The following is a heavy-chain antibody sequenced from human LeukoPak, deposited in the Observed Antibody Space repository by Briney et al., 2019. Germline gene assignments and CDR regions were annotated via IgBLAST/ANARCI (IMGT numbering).Heavy chain of an antibody. V-gene: IGHV4-59*01. CDR1: GGSIXSYY. Sequence: GGSIXSYYWSWIRQPPGKGLEWIGYIYYSGSTNYNPSLKSRVTISVDTSKNQFSLKLSSVTAADTAVYYCARGRGYSSREYYFDYWGQGTLVTVSS. J-gene: IGHJ4*02. CDR3: ARGRGYSSREYYFDY. CDR2: IYYSGST. D-gene: IGHD5-18*01.